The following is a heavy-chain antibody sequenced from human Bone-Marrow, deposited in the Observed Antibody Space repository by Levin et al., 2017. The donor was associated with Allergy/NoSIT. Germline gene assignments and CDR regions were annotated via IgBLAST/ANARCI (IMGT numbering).Heavy chain of an antibody. V-gene: IGHV3-64D*06. CDR3: VKREYSSGGGWFDY. CDR1: GFTFSSYA. CDR2: ISSNGGST. Sequence: GESLKISCSASGFTFSSYAMHWVRQAPGKGLEYVSAISSNGGSTYYADSVKGRFTISRDNSKNTLYLQMSSLRAEDTAVYYCVKREYSSGGGWFDYWGQGTLVTVSS. J-gene: IGHJ4*02. D-gene: IGHD6-19*01.